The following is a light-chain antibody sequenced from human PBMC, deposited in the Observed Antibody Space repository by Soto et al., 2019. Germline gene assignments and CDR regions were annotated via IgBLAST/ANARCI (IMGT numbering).Light chain of an antibody. V-gene: IGLV2-8*01. J-gene: IGLJ3*02. CDR2: EVS. CDR3: TSYAGSNNLV. CDR1: SSDIGGYNY. Sequence: QSALTQPPSASGSPGQSVTISCTGTSSDIGGYNYVSWYQQHPGKAPKLIIYEVSKRPSGVHDRFSGSKSGNTASLTVSGLQAEDEADYYCTSYAGSNNLVFAGGTKLTVL.